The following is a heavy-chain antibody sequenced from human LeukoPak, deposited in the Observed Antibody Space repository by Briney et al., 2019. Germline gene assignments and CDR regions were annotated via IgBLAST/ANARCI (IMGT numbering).Heavy chain of an antibody. J-gene: IGHJ4*01. CDR1: GFSFSSYS. Sequence: PGGSPRLSRAAYGFSFSSYSMNWVRQAPGKGLAWVAAISSTSDYIYHADSVKGRFTISRDNAENTLYLDMNNLRAEDTAIYYCARTLGGYDSSGIDYWGQGTLVTVSS. D-gene: IGHD3-10*01. CDR2: ISSTSDYI. V-gene: IGHV3-21*01. CDR3: ARTLGGYDSSGIDY.